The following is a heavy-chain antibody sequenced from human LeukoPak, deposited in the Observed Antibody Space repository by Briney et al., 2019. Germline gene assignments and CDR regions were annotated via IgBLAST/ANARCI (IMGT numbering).Heavy chain of an antibody. J-gene: IGHJ4*02. CDR3: ARATAAPSSYFFDH. CDR2: IYYNGNT. CDR1: GGSIRSSNSF. Sequence: PSETLSLTCSVSGGSIRSSNSFWGWIRQPPGERLEWIATIYYNGNTYYNPSLQSRVTISVDTSANQFSLKLNSVIAADTAVYYCARATAAPSSYFFDHWGQGTLVTVSS. V-gene: IGHV4-39*07. D-gene: IGHD6-25*01.